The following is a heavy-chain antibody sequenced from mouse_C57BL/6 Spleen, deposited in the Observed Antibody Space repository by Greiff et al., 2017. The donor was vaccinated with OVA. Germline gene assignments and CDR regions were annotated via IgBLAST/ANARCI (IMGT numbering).Heavy chain of an antibody. Sequence: VQLQQSGPELVKPGASVKMSCKASGYTFTDYNMHWVKQSHGKSLEWIGYINPNNGGTSYNQKFKGKATLTVNKSSSTAYMELRSLTSEDSAVYYCARWDYYSNYFDYWGQGTTLTVSS. V-gene: IGHV1-22*01. CDR2: INPNNGGT. J-gene: IGHJ2*01. D-gene: IGHD2-12*01. CDR3: ARWDYYSNYFDY. CDR1: GYTFTDYN.